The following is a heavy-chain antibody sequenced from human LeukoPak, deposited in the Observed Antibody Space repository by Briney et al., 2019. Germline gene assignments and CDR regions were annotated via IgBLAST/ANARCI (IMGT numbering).Heavy chain of an antibody. CDR1: GFTVSSNY. D-gene: IGHD3-10*01. J-gene: IGHJ6*02. CDR3: AGPWELDIYYGMDV. CDR2: IYIGGST. V-gene: IGHV3-66*01. Sequence: PGGSLRLSCAASGFTVSSNYMSWVRQAPGKGLEWVSVIYIGGSTYYADSVKGRFTISRDNSKNTLYLQMNSLRAEDTAVYYCAGPWELDIYYGMDVWGQGTTVTVSS.